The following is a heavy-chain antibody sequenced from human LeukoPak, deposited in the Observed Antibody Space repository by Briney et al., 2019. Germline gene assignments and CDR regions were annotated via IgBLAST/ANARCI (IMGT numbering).Heavy chain of an antibody. CDR1: GFTFSSYE. J-gene: IGHJ5*02. CDR3: AGERLCP. Sequence: GGSLSLSCAASGFTFSSYEMNWVRQAPGKGLEWVSYISSSGSVRYDADYVKGRFTVSRDNAKNSLYLLMNSLWAEETAVYYCAGERLCPWGQGTLVAVSS. CDR2: ISSSGSVR. D-gene: IGHD3-16*01. V-gene: IGHV3-48*03.